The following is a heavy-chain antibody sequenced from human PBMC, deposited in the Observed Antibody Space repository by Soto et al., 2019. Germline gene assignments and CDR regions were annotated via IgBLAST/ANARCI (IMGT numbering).Heavy chain of an antibody. CDR1: GGTFSSYA. J-gene: IGHJ4*02. D-gene: IGHD6-6*01. V-gene: IGHV1-69*01. CDR3: ASPGEYSSSYYFDY. CDR2: IIPIFGTA. Sequence: QVQLVQSGAEVKKPGSSVKVSCKASGGTFSSYAISWVRQAPGQGLEWMGGIIPIFGTANYAQKFQGRVMITADESTSTAYMELSSLRSEDTAVYYCASPGEYSSSYYFDYWGQGTLVTVSS.